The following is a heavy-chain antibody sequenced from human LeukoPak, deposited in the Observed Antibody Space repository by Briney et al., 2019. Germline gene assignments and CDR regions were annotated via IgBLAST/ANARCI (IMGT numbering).Heavy chain of an antibody. CDR1: GYSISSGYY. V-gene: IGHV4-38-2*01. Sequence: SETLSLTCAVSGYSISSGYYWGWIRQPPGKGLEWIGSIYHSGSTYYNPSLKSRVTISVDTSKNQFSLKLSSVTAADTAVYYCARRSTARAFDIWGKGQWSPSLQ. J-gene: IGHJ3*02. D-gene: IGHD5-18*01. CDR2: IYHSGST. CDR3: ARRSTARAFDI.